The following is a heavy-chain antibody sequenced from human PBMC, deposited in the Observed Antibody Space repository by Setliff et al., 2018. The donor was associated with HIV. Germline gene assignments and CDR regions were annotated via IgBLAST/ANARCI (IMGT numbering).Heavy chain of an antibody. D-gene: IGHD2-21*02. CDR3: ARHPIYCGDCYSSGGMGPADY. CDR1: GGSFSDYY. V-gene: IGHV4-4*09. J-gene: IGHJ4*02. CDR2: IYTSGST. Sequence: SETLSLTCTVSGGSFSDYYRSWIRQPPGKGLEWIGYIYTSGSTNYNPSLKSRVTISMDASKNQFSLELSSVTAADTALYYCARHPIYCGDCYSSGGMGPADYWGQGTLVTVSS.